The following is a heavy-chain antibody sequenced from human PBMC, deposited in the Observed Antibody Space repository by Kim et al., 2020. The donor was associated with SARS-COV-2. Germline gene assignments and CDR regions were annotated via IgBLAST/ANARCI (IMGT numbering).Heavy chain of an antibody. CDR3: ATTGGGYYYDSSGY. J-gene: IGHJ4*02. Sequence: GGSLRLSCAASGFTFSSYGMHWVRQAPGKGLEWVAVISYDGSNKYYADSVKGRFTISRDNSKNTLYLQMNSLRAEDTAVYYCATTGGGYYYDSSGYWGQGTLVTVSS. CDR2: ISYDGSNK. V-gene: IGHV3-30*03. CDR1: GFTFSSYG. D-gene: IGHD3-22*01.